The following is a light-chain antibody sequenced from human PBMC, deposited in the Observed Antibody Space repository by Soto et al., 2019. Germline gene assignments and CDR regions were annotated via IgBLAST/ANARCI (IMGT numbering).Light chain of an antibody. V-gene: IGKV3-20*01. CDR3: HHYAST. CDR2: GAS. CDR1: QSVTSTY. J-gene: IGKJ1*01. Sequence: VLTQSPGTLSLSPGERATLSCRASQSVTSTYLAWYQQKPGQAPHLLIYGASSRATGVPDRFSGSGSGTDFTLTISRLEPEDFAVYFCHHYASTFGQGTKVEIK.